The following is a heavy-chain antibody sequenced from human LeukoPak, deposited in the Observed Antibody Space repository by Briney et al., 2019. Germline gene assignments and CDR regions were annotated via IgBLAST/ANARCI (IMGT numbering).Heavy chain of an antibody. CDR1: GFIFSSHW. D-gene: IGHD3-10*01. V-gene: IGHV3-7*03. Sequence: PGGSLRLSCTSSGFIFSSHWMNWVRQAPGKEPEWVANIKYDGSEQYYVDSVKGRFSISRDNTKNLLYLQMNSLRVEDTAVYYCARDYGWSFANWGQGTLVTVSS. CDR3: ARDYGWSFAN. CDR2: IKYDGSEQ. J-gene: IGHJ4*02.